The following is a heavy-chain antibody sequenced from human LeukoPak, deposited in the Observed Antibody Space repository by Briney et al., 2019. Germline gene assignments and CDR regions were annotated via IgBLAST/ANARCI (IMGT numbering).Heavy chain of an antibody. J-gene: IGHJ4*02. CDR3: ARTVDCSNYVSHDY. CDR1: GFTFSNYA. D-gene: IGHD4-11*01. Sequence: GGSLRLSCAASGFTFSNYAMNWVRQAPGKGLEWVSSISRYDTYIYYADSVKGRFTISRDNAKNSLFLQMNSLRAEDTAVYYCARTVDCSNYVSHDYWGQGTLVTVSS. V-gene: IGHV3-21*01. CDR2: ISRYDTYI.